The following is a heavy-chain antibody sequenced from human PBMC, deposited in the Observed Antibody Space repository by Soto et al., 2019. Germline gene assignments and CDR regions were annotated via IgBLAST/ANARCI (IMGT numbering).Heavy chain of an antibody. V-gene: IGHV4-39*01. J-gene: IGHJ2*01. Sequence: TSETLSLTCTVSGGSISSSSYYWGWIRQPPGKGLEWIGSIYYSGSTYYNPSLKSRVTISVDTSKNQFSLKLSSVTAADTAVYYCARGIRGYSGYDSGYFDLWGRGTLVTVSS. CDR2: IYYSGST. D-gene: IGHD5-12*01. CDR1: GGSISSSSYY. CDR3: ARGIRGYSGYDSGYFDL.